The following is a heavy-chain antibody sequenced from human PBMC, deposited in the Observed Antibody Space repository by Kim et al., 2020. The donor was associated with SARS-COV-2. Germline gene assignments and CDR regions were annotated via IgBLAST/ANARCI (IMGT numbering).Heavy chain of an antibody. V-gene: IGHV1-24*01. CDR1: GYTLTELS. Sequence: ASVKVSCKVSGYTLTELSMHWVRQAPGKGLEWMGGFDPEDGETIYAQKFQGRVTMTEGTSTDTAYMELRSLRSEDTAVYYCATGVAVSGRSSDYYYYYGMRVWRQGTTVSVSS. CDR3: ATGVAVSGRSSDYYYYYGMRV. CDR2: FDPEDGET. J-gene: IGHJ6*02. D-gene: IGHD6-19*01.